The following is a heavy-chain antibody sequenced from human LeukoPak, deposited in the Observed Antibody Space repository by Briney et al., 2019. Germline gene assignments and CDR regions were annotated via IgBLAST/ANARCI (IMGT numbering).Heavy chain of an antibody. Sequence: PSETLSLTCTVSGGSISSHYWSWIRQPPGKGLEWIGYIYTSGSTNYNPSLKSRVTISVDTSKNQFSLKLSSVTAADTAVYYCARLVPARRTFDYWGQGTLVTVSS. D-gene: IGHD6-6*01. CDR1: GGSISSHY. CDR3: ARLVPARRTFDY. J-gene: IGHJ4*02. V-gene: IGHV4-4*09. CDR2: IYTSGST.